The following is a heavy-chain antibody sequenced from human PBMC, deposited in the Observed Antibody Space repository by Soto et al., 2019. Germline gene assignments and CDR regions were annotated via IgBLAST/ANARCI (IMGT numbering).Heavy chain of an antibody. Sequence: GGSLRLSCAASGFTFSAYWMSWVRLAPGKGLEWVANIKQDGSEKYYVDSVKGRFTISRDDAKNSLYLQMNSLRADDTAFYYCARDLAALYYHNSNYGALLDFWGQGTPVTVSS. CDR1: GFTFSAYW. CDR3: ARDLAALYYHNSNYGALLDF. D-gene: IGHD3-22*01. CDR2: IKQDGSEK. V-gene: IGHV3-7*01. J-gene: IGHJ4*02.